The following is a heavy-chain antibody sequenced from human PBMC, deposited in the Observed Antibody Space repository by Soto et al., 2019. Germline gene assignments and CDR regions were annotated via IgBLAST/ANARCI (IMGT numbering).Heavy chain of an antibody. J-gene: IGHJ5*02. V-gene: IGHV4-31*03. CDR2: IYYSKST. CDR1: GGSISSGGYN. CDR3: ARSVFP. Sequence: SETLSLTCTVSGGSISSGGYNWSWIRQHPGKGLEWIGYIYYSKSTYYNPSLKSRVTISLDTSKNQFSLKLTSVTAADTAVYYCARSVFPWGQGTLVTVS.